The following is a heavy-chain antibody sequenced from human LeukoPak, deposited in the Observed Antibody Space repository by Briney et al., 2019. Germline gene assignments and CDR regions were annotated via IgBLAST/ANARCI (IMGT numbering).Heavy chain of an antibody. Sequence: TFSSYWMSWIRQPPGKGLEWIGSIYYSGSTYYNPSLKSRVTISVDTSKNQFSLKLSSVTAADTAVYYCASLRFLEWFFGTTSEYYFDYWGQGTLVTVSS. CDR3: ASLRFLEWFFGTTSEYYFDY. CDR1: TFSSYW. CDR2: IYYSGST. J-gene: IGHJ4*02. V-gene: IGHV4-39*01. D-gene: IGHD3-3*01.